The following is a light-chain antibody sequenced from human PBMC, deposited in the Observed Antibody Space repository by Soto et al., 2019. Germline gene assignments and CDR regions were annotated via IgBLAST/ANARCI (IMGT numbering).Light chain of an antibody. J-gene: IGKJ4*01. CDR2: AAS. V-gene: IGKV1-9*01. CDR3: QQLNSYPLT. Sequence: DIQLTQSPSFLSASVADRFTITCRASQGISSYLAWYQQKPGKAPKLLIYAASTLQSGVPSRFSGSGSGTEFTLTISSLQPEDFATYYCQQLNSYPLTFGGGTKVDIK. CDR1: QGISSY.